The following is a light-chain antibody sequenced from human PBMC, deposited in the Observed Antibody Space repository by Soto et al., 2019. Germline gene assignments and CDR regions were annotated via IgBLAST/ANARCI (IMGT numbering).Light chain of an antibody. J-gene: IGKJ1*01. CDR1: QSIDNW. Sequence: DIQMTQSPSTLSASVGDRVIITCRASQSIDNWLAWYQQKPGKAPKLLIYDASSLESGVPSRFRGSRSGTEFTLTISGLQPDDFATYYCQQYNTYSGTFGQGTKVEVK. CDR2: DAS. CDR3: QQYNTYSGT. V-gene: IGKV1-5*01.